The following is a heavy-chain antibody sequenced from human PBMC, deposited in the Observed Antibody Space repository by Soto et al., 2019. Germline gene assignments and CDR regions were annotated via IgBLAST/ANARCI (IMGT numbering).Heavy chain of an antibody. CDR2: ISGGNGNT. D-gene: IGHD1-26*01. CDR3: ARDDSGYTGSHYIDYFNF. CDR1: GYTFAGYA. J-gene: IGHJ4*02. V-gene: IGHV1-3*01. Sequence: ASVQVSCKASGYTFAGYAISWMRQAPGQGLEWMGWISGGNGNTKYSEHFQGRVTITRDTSAGTTYMELSSLTSADTAIYYCARDDSGYTGSHYIDYFNFWGQGTLVTVSS.